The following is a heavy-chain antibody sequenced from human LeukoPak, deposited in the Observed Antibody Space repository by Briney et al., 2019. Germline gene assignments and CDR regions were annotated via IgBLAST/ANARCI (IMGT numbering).Heavy chain of an antibody. CDR3: ARQNFVVVTAIRIFDY. CDR1: GGSLSNYY. D-gene: IGHD2-21*02. CDR2: IYYSGST. Sequence: PSETLSLTCTVSGGSLSNYYWSWIRQPPGKGLGWIGYIYYSGSTNYNPSLKSRVTISVDSSKNQFSLKLTSVTAADTAVYYCARQNFVVVTAIRIFDYWGQGTLVTVSS. V-gene: IGHV4-59*08. J-gene: IGHJ4*02.